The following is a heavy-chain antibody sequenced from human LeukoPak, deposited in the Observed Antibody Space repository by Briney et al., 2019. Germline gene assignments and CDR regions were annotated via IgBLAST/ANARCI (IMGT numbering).Heavy chain of an antibody. CDR3: ARETNYYYYMDV. J-gene: IGHJ6*03. Sequence: PGGSLRLSCAASGFTFSSYWMSWVRQAPGKGLEWVANIKQDGSDIYYADSVEGRFTISRDNAKNSPYLQMNSLRTEDTAVYYCARETNYYYYMDVWGKGTTVTVSS. CDR1: GFTFSSYW. V-gene: IGHV3-7*01. CDR2: IKQDGSDI.